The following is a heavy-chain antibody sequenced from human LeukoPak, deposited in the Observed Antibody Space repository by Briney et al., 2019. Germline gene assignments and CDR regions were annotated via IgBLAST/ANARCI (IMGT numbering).Heavy chain of an antibody. CDR3: ARHFDY. CDR2: IYYSGST. Sequence: SETLSLTCTVSGGSISGFYWSWIRQPPGKGLEWIGYIYYSGSTNYNPSLKSRVTISVDTSKNQFSLKLSSVTAADTAVYYCARHFDYWGQGTLVTVSS. V-gene: IGHV4-59*08. CDR1: GGSISGFY. J-gene: IGHJ4*02.